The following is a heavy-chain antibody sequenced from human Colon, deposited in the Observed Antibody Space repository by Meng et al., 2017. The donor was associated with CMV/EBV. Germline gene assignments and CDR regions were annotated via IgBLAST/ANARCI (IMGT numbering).Heavy chain of an antibody. CDR1: GFTFSNYW. CDR3: VRAGDGGSYLDY. V-gene: IGHV3-74*01. D-gene: IGHD1-26*01. J-gene: IGHJ4*02. Sequence: GGSLRLSCAASGFTFSNYWMHWVRQAPRKGLVWVSRINSDGTTISYADSVRGRFTISRDNAKNTLSLQMNSLRAEDTAVYYCVRAGDGGSYLDYWGQGDLVTVSS. CDR2: INSDGTTI.